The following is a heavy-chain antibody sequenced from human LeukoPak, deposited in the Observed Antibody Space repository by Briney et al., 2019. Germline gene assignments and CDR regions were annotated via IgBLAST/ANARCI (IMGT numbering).Heavy chain of an antibody. CDR3: ARIVRDYGGNPYYFDY. D-gene: IGHD4-23*01. CDR2: INHSGST. CDR1: GGSFSGYY. J-gene: IGHJ4*02. V-gene: IGHV4-34*01. Sequence: SETLSLTCAVYGGSFSGYYWSWIRQPPGKGLEWIGEINHSGSTNYNPSLKSRVTISVDTSKNQFSLKLSSVTAADTAVYYCARIVRDYGGNPYYFDYWGQGTLVTVSS.